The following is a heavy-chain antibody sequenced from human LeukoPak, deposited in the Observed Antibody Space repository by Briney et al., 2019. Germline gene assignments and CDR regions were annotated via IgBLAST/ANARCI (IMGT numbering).Heavy chain of an antibody. CDR2: ISAYNGNT. CDR3: ARDALGDGGNIAGY. Sequence: ASVKVSCTASGYTFTSYGISWVRQAPGQGLEWMGWISAYNGNTNYAQKLQGRVTMTTDTSTSTAYMELRSLRSDDTAVYYCARDALGDGGNIAGYWGQGTLVTVSS. CDR1: GYTFTSYG. D-gene: IGHD4-23*01. J-gene: IGHJ4*02. V-gene: IGHV1-18*01.